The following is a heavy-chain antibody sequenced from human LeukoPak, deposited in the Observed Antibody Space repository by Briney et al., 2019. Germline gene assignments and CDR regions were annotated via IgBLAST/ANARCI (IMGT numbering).Heavy chain of an antibody. Sequence: GASVKVSCKASGYTFTSYGTSWVRQAPGQGLEWMGWISAYNGNTNYAQKLQGRVTMTTDTSTSTAYMELRSLRSDDTAVYYCARDLIQLWLGSVDYWGQGTLVTVSS. CDR1: GYTFTSYG. CDR3: ARDLIQLWLGSVDY. J-gene: IGHJ4*02. CDR2: ISAYNGNT. V-gene: IGHV1-18*01. D-gene: IGHD5-18*01.